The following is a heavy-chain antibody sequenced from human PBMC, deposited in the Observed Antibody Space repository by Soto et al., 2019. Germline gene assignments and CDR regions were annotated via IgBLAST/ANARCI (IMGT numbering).Heavy chain of an antibody. CDR1: GGTFSSYA. J-gene: IGHJ5*02. Sequence: SVKVSCKAYGGTFSSYAISWVRQAPGQGLEWMGGIIPIFGTANYAQKFQGRVTITADESTSTAYMELSSLRSEDTAVYYCARARSIAARNWFDPWGQGTLVTVSS. D-gene: IGHD6-6*01. V-gene: IGHV1-69*13. CDR3: ARARSIAARNWFDP. CDR2: IIPIFGTA.